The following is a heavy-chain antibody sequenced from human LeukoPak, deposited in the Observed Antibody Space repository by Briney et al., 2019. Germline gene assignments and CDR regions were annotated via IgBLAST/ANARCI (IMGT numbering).Heavy chain of an antibody. D-gene: IGHD1-7*01. CDR1: GYSITSGYY. J-gene: IGHJ4*02. Sequence: SETLSLTCTVSGYSITSGYYWGWIRQPPGKGLEWIGSIYHSGSTHYNPSLNSRVTMSVDTSKNQVSLKLSSVTAADTAVYYCARDTDWNYTYWGQGTLVTVSS. CDR3: ARDTDWNYTY. CDR2: IYHSGST. V-gene: IGHV4-38-2*02.